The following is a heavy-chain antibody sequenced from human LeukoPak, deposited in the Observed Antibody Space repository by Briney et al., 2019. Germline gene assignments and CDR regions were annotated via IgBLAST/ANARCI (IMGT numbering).Heavy chain of an antibody. CDR2: IEQDGSEK. V-gene: IGHV3-7*01. D-gene: IGHD3-10*01. CDR1: GFTFSNYW. CDR3: ARLYYGDY. Sequence: GGSLRLSCTVSGFTFSNYWMSWVRQTPGKGLEWVANIEQDGSEKWYVDSVKGRFTISRDNAKNSLYLQMNSLRAEDTAVYYCARLYYGDYWGQGTLVTVSS. J-gene: IGHJ4*02.